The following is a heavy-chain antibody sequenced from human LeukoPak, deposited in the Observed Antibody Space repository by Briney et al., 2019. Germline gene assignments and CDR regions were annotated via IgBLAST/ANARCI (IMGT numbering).Heavy chain of an antibody. CDR1: GGSISSYY. D-gene: IGHD3-10*01. Sequence: PSETLSLTCTVSGGSISSYYWSWIRQPAGKGLEWIGRIYTSGSTNYNPSLKSRVTMSVDTSKNQFSLKLSSVTAADTAVYYCAGSITMVRGISRYYYYYGMDVWGLGTTVTVS. V-gene: IGHV4-4*07. CDR3: AGSITMVRGISRYYYYYGMDV. CDR2: IYTSGST. J-gene: IGHJ6*02.